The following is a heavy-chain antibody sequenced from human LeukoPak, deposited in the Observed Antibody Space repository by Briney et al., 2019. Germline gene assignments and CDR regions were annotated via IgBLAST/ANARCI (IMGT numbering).Heavy chain of an antibody. CDR3: ARRQLWSSPLAFDI. CDR2: MNPNSGNT. CDR1: GYSFTSYD. V-gene: IGHV1-8*01. Sequence: ASVKVSCKASGYSFTSYDINWVRQATGQGLEWMGWMNPNSGNTGYAQKFQGRVTMTRHTSISTAYMELSSLRSEDTAVYYCARRQLWSSPLAFDIWGQGTMVTVSS. D-gene: IGHD5-18*01. J-gene: IGHJ3*02.